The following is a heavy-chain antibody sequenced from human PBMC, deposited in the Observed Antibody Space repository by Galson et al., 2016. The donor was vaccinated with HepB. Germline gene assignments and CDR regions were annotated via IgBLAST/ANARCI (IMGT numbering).Heavy chain of an antibody. CDR1: GFNFSTYW. D-gene: IGHD3-10*01. Sequence: SLRLSCAVPGFNFSTYWMNWVRQAPGGGLVWVSRINRDGSTTNYVDSVKGRFTISRDNAENTLYLQMDSLRVDDTAVYYCARMNYYGSGSPIDHWGQGSLVTVSS. V-gene: IGHV3-74*01. J-gene: IGHJ4*02. CDR3: ARMNYYGSGSPIDH. CDR2: INRDGSTT.